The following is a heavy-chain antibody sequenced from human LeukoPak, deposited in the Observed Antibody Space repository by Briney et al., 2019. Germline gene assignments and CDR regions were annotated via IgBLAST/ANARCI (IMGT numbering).Heavy chain of an antibody. CDR3: ARKGGHFNY. J-gene: IGHJ4*02. CDR1: GGSISYYY. V-gene: IGHV4-59*01. D-gene: IGHD2-15*01. CDR2: IYYNGST. Sequence: SETLCLTCTVSGGSISYYYWSRIRQSPGKGLEWIGYIYYNGSTDYNPSLKSRVTISVDMSKNQFSLKVTSVTAADTAIYYCARKGGHFNYWGQGTLVTVSS.